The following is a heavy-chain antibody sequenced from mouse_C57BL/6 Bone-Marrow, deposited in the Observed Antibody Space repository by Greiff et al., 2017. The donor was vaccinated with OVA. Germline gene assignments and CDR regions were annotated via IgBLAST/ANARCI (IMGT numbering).Heavy chain of an antibody. V-gene: IGHV5-4*03. Sequence: EVKLVESGGGLVKPGGSLKLSCAASGFTFSSYAMSWVRQTPEKRLEWVATISDGGSYTYYPDNVKGRFTISRDNAKNNLYLQMSHLKSEDTAMYYCARVGPRGFAYWGQGTLVTVSA. CDR3: ARVGPRGFAY. CDR2: ISDGGSYT. D-gene: IGHD3-3*01. J-gene: IGHJ3*01. CDR1: GFTFSSYA.